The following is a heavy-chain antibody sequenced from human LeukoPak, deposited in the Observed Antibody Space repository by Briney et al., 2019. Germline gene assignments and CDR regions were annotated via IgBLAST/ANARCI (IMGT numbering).Heavy chain of an antibody. CDR3: ARRVSSGYFAFDI. CDR1: GASISSNY. J-gene: IGHJ3*02. V-gene: IGHV4-4*07. CDR2: IYTVVRN. D-gene: IGHD3-22*01. Sequence: SETLSLIHPVSGASISSNYWSCTRQPAGRGREWNGRIYTVVRNNYHPPLKSRSTLSVNTPRTQFTWKLTSVTPVATPSNYGARRVSSGYFAFDIWGQGTMVTVSS.